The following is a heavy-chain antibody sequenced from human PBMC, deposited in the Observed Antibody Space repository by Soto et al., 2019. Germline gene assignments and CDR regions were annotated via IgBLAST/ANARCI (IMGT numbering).Heavy chain of an antibody. CDR2: IYYSGST. J-gene: IGHJ4*02. Sequence: AETLSLTCTVSGGSISSYYWSWIRQPPGKGLEWIEYIYYSGSTNYNPSLKSRVTISVDWSNNQFSLELSSLTAADTAVYYCARGSYYLDXSGQGTSVPVSX. V-gene: IGHV4-59*01. CDR1: GGSISSYY. CDR3: ARGSYYLDX.